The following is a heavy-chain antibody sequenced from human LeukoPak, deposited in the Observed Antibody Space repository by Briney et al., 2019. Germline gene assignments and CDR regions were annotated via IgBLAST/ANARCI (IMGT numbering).Heavy chain of an antibody. CDR2: ISSSSSYI. CDR1: GFTFSSYS. J-gene: IGHJ6*02. CDR3: ARDLIAARGMDV. Sequence: GGSLRLSCAASGFTFSSYSMSWVRQAPGKGLEWVSSISSSSSYIYYADSVKGRFTISRDNAKNSLYLQMNSLRAEDTAVYYCARDLIAARGMDVWGQGTTVTVSS. D-gene: IGHD6-6*01. V-gene: IGHV3-21*01.